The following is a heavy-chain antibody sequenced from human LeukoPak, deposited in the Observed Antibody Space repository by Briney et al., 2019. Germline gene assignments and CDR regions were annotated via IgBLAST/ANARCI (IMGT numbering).Heavy chain of an antibody. CDR2: IFYYGST. J-gene: IGHJ4*02. V-gene: IGHV4-59*01. D-gene: IGHD2-21*02. CDR3: ARGGGDFIIFDY. Sequence: SETLSLTCTVSGASISSYYWSWIRQPPGKGLEWIGYIFYYGSTNYNPSLKSRVTITVDSSKNQFSLMLKLVTAADTALYYWARGGGDFIIFDYWGQGTLVTVSS. CDR1: GASISSYY.